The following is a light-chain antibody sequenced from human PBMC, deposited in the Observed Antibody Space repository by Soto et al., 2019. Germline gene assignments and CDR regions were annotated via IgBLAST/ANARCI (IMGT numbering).Light chain of an antibody. CDR3: QQRET. J-gene: IGKJ4*01. CDR1: QSVSSY. V-gene: IGKV3-11*01. CDR2: DAS. Sequence: EIVLTQAPATLSLSPGERATLSCRASQSVSSYLAWYQQKPGQAPRLLIYDASNRATGIPARFSGSGSGTDFTLTFSSLEPEDFAVYYCQQRETFGGGTKVDIK.